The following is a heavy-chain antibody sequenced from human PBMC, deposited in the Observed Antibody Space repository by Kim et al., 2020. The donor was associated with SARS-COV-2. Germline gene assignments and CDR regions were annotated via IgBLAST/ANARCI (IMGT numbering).Heavy chain of an antibody. V-gene: IGHV3-15*01. J-gene: IGHJ4*02. CDR2: TT. D-gene: IGHD6-25*01. Sequence: TTDYAAPVKGRFTISRDDSKNTLYLQMNSLKTEDTAVYYCTTATKRSLHYWGQGTLVTVSS. CDR3: TTATKRSLHY.